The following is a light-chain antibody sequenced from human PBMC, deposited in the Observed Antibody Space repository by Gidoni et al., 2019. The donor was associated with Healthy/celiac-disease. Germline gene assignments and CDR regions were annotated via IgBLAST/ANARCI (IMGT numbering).Light chain of an antibody. CDR1: QSVSSSY. V-gene: IGKV3-20*01. J-gene: IGKJ2*01. CDR2: GAS. Sequence: IVLTLSPGTLSLSPGERATLSCRASQSVSSSYLACYQQKPGQAPRLLIYGASRRAPGLPDRFSGSGSGTDFTLTISRLEPEDFAVYYCQQYGSSYTFGQGTKLEIK. CDR3: QQYGSSYT.